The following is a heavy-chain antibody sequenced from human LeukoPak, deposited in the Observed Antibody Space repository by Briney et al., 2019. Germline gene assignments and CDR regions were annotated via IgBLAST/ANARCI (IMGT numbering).Heavy chain of an antibody. D-gene: IGHD6-13*01. CDR2: ISGSGGST. V-gene: IGHV3-23*01. J-gene: IGHJ4*02. CDR3: AKPVLYSSSWYYFDY. CDR1: GFTFSSYA. Sequence: GGSLRLSCAASGFTFSSYAMSWVRQAPGKGLEWVSAISGSGGSTYYADSVKGRFTISRDNSKNTLYLQMNSLRAEDTAVYYCAKPVLYSSSWYYFDYWGQGTLVTVSS.